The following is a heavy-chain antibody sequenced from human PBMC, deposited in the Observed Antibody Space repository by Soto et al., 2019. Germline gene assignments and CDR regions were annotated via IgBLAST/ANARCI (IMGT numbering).Heavy chain of an antibody. CDR2: ISYNGSNK. D-gene: IGHD2-2*01. Sequence: GGSLRLSCAASGFTFSSYGMHWVRQAPGKGLEWVAVISYNGSNKYYADSVKGRFTISRDNSKNTLYLQMNSLRAEDTAVYYCARESSPPYWGQGILVTVSS. J-gene: IGHJ4*02. CDR1: GFTFSSYG. V-gene: IGHV3-30*03. CDR3: ARESSPPY.